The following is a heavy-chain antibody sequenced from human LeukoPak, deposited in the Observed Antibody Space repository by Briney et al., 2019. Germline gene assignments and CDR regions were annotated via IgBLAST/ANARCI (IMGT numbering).Heavy chain of an antibody. J-gene: IGHJ4*02. Sequence: PGGSLRLSCTVSGFTFSTHWMRRVRQAPGEGLVRVSHIKGDGTSTNYADSVKGRFTISRDNAKNTLFLQMNSLRAEDTAVYYCARDGLAAAADYWGQGTLVTVSS. CDR1: GFTFSTHW. CDR2: IKGDGTST. D-gene: IGHD6-13*01. CDR3: ARDGLAAAADY. V-gene: IGHV3-74*01.